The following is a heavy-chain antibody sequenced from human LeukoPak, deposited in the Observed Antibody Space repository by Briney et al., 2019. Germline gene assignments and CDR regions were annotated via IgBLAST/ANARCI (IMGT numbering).Heavy chain of an antibody. CDR2: IYYSGST. D-gene: IGHD7-27*01. J-gene: IGHJ4*02. Sequence: SGTLSLTCTVSGGSISSSSYYWGWIRQPPGKGLEWIGSIYYSGSTYYNPSLKSRVTISVDTSKNQFSLKLSSVTAADTAVYYCARDWHLGYWGQGTLVTVSS. V-gene: IGHV4-39*02. CDR3: ARDWHLGY. CDR1: GGSISSSSYY.